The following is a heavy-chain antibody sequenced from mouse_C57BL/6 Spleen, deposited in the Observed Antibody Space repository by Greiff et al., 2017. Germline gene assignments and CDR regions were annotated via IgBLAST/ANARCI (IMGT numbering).Heavy chain of an antibody. CDR1: GYTFTSYW. D-gene: IGHD2-1*01. CDR2: IDPSDSYT. CDR3: AKGTPYGNYGGDAMDY. J-gene: IGHJ4*01. V-gene: IGHV1-69*01. Sequence: VQLQQPGAELVMPGASVKLSCKASGYTFTSYWMHWVKQRPGQGLEWIGEIDPSDSYTNYNQKFKGKSTLTVDKSSSTAYMQLSSLTSEDSAVYYCAKGTPYGNYGGDAMDYWGQGTSVTVSS.